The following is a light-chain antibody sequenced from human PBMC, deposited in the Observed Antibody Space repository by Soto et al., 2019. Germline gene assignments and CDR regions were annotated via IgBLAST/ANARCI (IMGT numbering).Light chain of an antibody. CDR2: DAS. J-gene: IGKJ1*01. V-gene: IGKV3-15*01. CDR3: QQYNDWPQT. CDR1: QDIGSA. Sequence: EVVLTQSPATLSVSPGDRATLSCRASQDIGSAVAWYHQRSGQAPRLLIFDASIRATGVPARFSGSGSGTDFTLTISSLQSEDFAIYYCQQYNDWPQTFGQGTRVEIK.